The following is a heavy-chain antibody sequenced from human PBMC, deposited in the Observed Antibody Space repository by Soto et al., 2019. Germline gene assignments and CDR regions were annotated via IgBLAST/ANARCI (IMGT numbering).Heavy chain of an antibody. CDR1: GIRLNEYA. CDR2: IRGDEHTT. V-gene: IGHV3-23*01. D-gene: IGHD3-16*01. CDR3: AKPPVWKSEHLSF. J-gene: IGHJ4*02. Sequence: GGSLRLSCAGSGIRLNEYAMSWVRQAPGKELEWVAAIRGDEHTTFYADSVRGRFTISRDDSRNTLSLQMNSLGADDTALYYCAKPPVWKSEHLSFWGQGTLVTVSS.